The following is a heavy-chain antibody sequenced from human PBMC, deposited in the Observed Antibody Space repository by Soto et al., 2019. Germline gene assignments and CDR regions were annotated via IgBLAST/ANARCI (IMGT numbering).Heavy chain of an antibody. Sequence: QVQLVESGGGVVQPGRSLRLPCAASGFTFSSYAMHWVRQAPGKGLEWVAVISYDGSNKYYADSVKGRFTISRDNSKNTVYLQMNGLRAEDTAVYYCAGSGGDKNRYYYFDYWGQGTLVTVSS. D-gene: IGHD2-21*02. CDR3: AGSGGDKNRYYYFDY. J-gene: IGHJ4*02. V-gene: IGHV3-30-3*01. CDR2: ISYDGSNK. CDR1: GFTFSSYA.